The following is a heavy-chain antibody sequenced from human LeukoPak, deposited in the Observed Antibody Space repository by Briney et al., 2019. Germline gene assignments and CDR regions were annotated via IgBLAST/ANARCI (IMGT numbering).Heavy chain of an antibody. Sequence: PGGSLRLSCAASGFTFSSYAMSWVRQAPGKGLEWVSAISGSGGSTYYADSVKGRFIISRDNAKNSLYLQMNSLRAEDTAVYYCGYSSGRYGATGFDPWGQGTLVTVSS. CDR2: ISGSGGST. D-gene: IGHD6-19*01. V-gene: IGHV3-23*01. J-gene: IGHJ5*02. CDR3: GYSSGRYGATGFDP. CDR1: GFTFSSYA.